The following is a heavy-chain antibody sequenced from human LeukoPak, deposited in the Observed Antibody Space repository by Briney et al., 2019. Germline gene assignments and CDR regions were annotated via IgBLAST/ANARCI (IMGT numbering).Heavy chain of an antibody. CDR1: GYSISSGYY. V-gene: IGHV4-38-2*01. CDR2: IYHGGST. Sequence: SETLSLTCSVSGYSISSGYYWGWIRQPPGKGLEWIGNIYHGGSTYYSSSLKSRVTMSVDTSKNQFSLQLSSVTAADTAVYYCARYSSSGKGDYWGQGTLVIVSS. D-gene: IGHD6-13*01. J-gene: IGHJ4*02. CDR3: ARYSSSGKGDY.